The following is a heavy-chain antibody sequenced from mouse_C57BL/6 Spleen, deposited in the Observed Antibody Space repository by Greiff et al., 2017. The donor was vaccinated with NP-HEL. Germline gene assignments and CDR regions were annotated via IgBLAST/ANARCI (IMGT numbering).Heavy chain of an antibody. D-gene: IGHD2-5*01. CDR2: CSSGGSYT. CDR1: GFTFSSYG. CDR3: ARGNFRNYPWFAD. J-gene: IGHJ3*01. V-gene: IGHV5-6*01. Sequence: EVHLVESGGDLVKPGGSLKLSCAASGFTFSSYGMSWVRQTPDKRLEWVATCSSGGSYTYSPDSVKGRFNIARDNAKHTLYLQMSSVKSEDTAMYYCARGNFRNYPWFADWGKGTLVTVSA.